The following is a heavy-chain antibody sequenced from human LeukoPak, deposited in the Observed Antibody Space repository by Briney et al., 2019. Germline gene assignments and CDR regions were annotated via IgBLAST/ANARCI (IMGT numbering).Heavy chain of an antibody. D-gene: IGHD6-13*01. CDR2: ISGSGGST. J-gene: IGHJ4*02. V-gene: IGHV3-23*01. Sequence: GGSLRLSCAASGFTFSNYAMSWVRQAPGKGLEWVSAISGSGGSTYYADSLKGRSTISRDNSKNTLYLQMNSLRAEDTAIYYCAKNAAFGLLDYWGQGTLVTVSS. CDR3: AKNAAFGLLDY. CDR1: GFTFSNYA.